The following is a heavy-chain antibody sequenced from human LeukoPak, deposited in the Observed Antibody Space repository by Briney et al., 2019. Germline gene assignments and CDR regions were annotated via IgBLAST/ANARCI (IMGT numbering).Heavy chain of an antibody. CDR3: AREGNGLLSKDFDY. V-gene: IGHV1-2*02. J-gene: IGHJ4*02. D-gene: IGHD2/OR15-2a*01. Sequence: ASVRVSCKSSGFTFTDYYIHWVRQAPGQGLGWVGYIGPHSSATSSPQESQGRVTMTRDTSMSTAYMELTRLTSDDTAVYYCAREGNGLLSKDFDYWGQGTLVTVSS. CDR1: GFTFTDYY. CDR2: IGPHSSAT.